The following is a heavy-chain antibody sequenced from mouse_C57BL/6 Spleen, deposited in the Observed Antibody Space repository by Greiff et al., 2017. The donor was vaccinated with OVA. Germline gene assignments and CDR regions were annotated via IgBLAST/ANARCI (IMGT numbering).Heavy chain of an antibody. J-gene: IGHJ3*01. CDR1: GYTFTSYW. CDR2: IHPNSGST. CDR3: AREGGGDGWFAY. Sequence: VQLQQPGAELVKPGASVKLSCKASGYTFTSYWMHWVKQRPGQGLEWIGMIHPNSGSTNYNEKFKSKATLTVDKSSSTAYMQLSSLTSEDSAVYCSAREGGGDGWFAYWGTGTLVTVSA. D-gene: IGHD2-3*01. V-gene: IGHV1-64*01.